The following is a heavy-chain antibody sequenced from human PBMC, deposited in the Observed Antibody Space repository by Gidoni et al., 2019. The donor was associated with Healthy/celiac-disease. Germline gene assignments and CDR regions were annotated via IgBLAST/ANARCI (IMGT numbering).Heavy chain of an antibody. D-gene: IGHD6-13*01. J-gene: IGHJ5*01. CDR2: IIPIFGTA. Sequence: QVQLVQSGAEVKKPGSSVKVSCKASGGTFSSYAISWVRQAPGQGLEWMGGIIPIFGTANYAQKVQGRVTITADKSTSTAYMELSSLRSEDTAVYYCAREGGDIAAAGKGWFDSWGQGTLVTVSS. V-gene: IGHV1-69*06. CDR1: GGTFSSYA. CDR3: AREGGDIAAAGKGWFDS.